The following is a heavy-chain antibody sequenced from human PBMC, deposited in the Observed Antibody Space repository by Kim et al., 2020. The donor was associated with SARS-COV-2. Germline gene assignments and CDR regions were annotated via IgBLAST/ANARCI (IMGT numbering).Heavy chain of an antibody. CDR3: ARAGGQWLAPDY. CDR1: GGSISSYY. D-gene: IGHD6-19*01. Sequence: SETLSLTCTVSGGSISSYYWSWIRQPAGKGLEWIGRIYTSGSTSTNYNPSLKSRVTMSVDTSKNQFSLKLSSVTAADTAVYYCARAGGQWLAPDYWGQGT. V-gene: IGHV4-4*07. J-gene: IGHJ4*02. CDR2: IYTSGSTST.